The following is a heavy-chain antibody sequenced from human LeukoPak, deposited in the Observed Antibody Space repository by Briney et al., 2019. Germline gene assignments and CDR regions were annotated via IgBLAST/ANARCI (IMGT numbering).Heavy chain of an antibody. D-gene: IGHD3-22*01. CDR1: GFSFSSYA. J-gene: IGHJ6*03. V-gene: IGHV3-64*01. Sequence: PGGSLRLSCAASGFSFSSYAMHWVRQAPGKGLEYVSGISANGGSTYSANSLKDRFTISRDNSKNTLYLQMGSLRPEDTAVYYCARDPMSNGYYYYYMDVWGKGTTVTVSS. CDR2: ISANGGST. CDR3: ARDPMSNGYYYYYMDV.